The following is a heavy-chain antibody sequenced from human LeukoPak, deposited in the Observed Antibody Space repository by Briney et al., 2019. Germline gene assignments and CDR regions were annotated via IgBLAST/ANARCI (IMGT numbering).Heavy chain of an antibody. Sequence: GGPLRLSCAATGFTFSNYAIHWGRQAPGKGLEGVAFISDDGSRQHYADSVKGRFTISRDNSKNTLNLPMNSLRAEDTAVYYCVKDRTGTYTLDYWGQGTLVTVSS. CDR3: VKDRTGTYTLDY. J-gene: IGHJ4*02. CDR2: ISDDGSRQ. CDR1: GFTFSNYA. V-gene: IGHV3-30-3*01. D-gene: IGHD3-10*01.